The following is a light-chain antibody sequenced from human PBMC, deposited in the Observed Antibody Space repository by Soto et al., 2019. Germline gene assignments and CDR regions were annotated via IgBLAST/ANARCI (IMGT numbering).Light chain of an antibody. V-gene: IGKV3-15*01. CDR2: GAS. J-gene: IGKJ1*01. Sequence: EIVMTQSPATPSVSPGERATLSCRASQSVSSNLAWYQQKPGQAPRLLIYGASTRATGIPARFSGSGSGTEFTLTISSLQSEDFAVYYCQQFHNWPRTFGQGTKVDIK. CDR3: QQFHNWPRT. CDR1: QSVSSN.